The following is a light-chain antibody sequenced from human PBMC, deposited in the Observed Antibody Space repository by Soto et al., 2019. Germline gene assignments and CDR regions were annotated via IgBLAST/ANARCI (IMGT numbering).Light chain of an antibody. CDR1: QGIRND. J-gene: IGKJ1*01. V-gene: IGKV1-17*01. CDR3: LQHNSYPRS. CDR2: AAS. Sequence: DIDITQSPSSLSASVGDRVTITCRASQGIRNDLDWYQQKPGKAPKRLIYAASSLQSGVPSRFSGSGSGTEFTLTISSLQPEDFATYYCLQHNSYPRSFGQGTKVDIK.